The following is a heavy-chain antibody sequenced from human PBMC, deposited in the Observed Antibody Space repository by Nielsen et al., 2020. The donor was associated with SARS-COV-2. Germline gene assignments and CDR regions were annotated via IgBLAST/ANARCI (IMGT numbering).Heavy chain of an antibody. Sequence: GESLKISCAASGFTVSSNYMSWVRQAPGKGLEWVSVIYSGGSTYYADSVKGRFTISRDNSKNTLYLQMNSLRAEDTAVYYCARGEKEMATPLGYWGQGTLVTVSS. CDR2: IYSGGST. V-gene: IGHV3-66*01. CDR1: GFTVSSNY. J-gene: IGHJ4*02. CDR3: ARGEKEMATPLGY. D-gene: IGHD5-24*01.